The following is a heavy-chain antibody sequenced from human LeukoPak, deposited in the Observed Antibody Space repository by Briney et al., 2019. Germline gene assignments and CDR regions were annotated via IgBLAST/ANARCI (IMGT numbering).Heavy chain of an antibody. Sequence: SETLSLTCAVSGGSFSGYYWSWIRQPPGKGLEWIGEINHSGSTNYNPSLKSRVTISVDTSKNQFSLKLSSVTAADTAVYYCARDLAYSLFVDYGSGRGAFDIWGQGTMVTVSS. CDR3: ARDLAYSLFVDYGSGRGAFDI. V-gene: IGHV4-34*01. CDR1: GGSFSGYY. D-gene: IGHD3-10*01. CDR2: INHSGST. J-gene: IGHJ3*02.